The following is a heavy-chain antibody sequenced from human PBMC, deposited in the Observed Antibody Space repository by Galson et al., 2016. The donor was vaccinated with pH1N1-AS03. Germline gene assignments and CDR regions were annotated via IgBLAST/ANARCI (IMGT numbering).Heavy chain of an antibody. D-gene: IGHD4-17*01. Sequence: PALVKPTQTLTLTCTFSGFSLTTTKEGVGWIRQPPGKALEWLALIYWNDDRRYSPSLRSRLTITKDASRNQVVLTMTNMDPVDKATDYFAHGTHGFGAYNHGGQGTLVTVS. V-gene: IGHV2-5*01. J-gene: IGHJ4*02. CDR1: GFSLTTTKEG. CDR2: IYWNDDR. CDR3: AHGTHGFGAYNH.